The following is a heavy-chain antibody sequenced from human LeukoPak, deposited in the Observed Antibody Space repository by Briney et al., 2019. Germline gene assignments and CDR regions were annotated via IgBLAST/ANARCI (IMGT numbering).Heavy chain of an antibody. V-gene: IGHV4-59*08. D-gene: IGHD6-19*01. CDR3: ARLSRSSGWLFDP. Sequence: SETLSLTCTVSGGSISSYYWSWIRQPPGEGLEWIGYIYYSGSTNYNPSLKSRVTISVDTSKNQFSLKLSSVTAADTAVYYCARLSRSSGWLFDPWGQGTLVTVSS. CDR1: GGSISSYY. CDR2: IYYSGST. J-gene: IGHJ5*02.